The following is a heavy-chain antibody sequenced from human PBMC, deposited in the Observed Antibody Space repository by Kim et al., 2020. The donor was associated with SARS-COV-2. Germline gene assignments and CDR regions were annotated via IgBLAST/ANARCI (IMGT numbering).Heavy chain of an antibody. Sequence: ASVKVSCKASGYTFTSYAMHWVRQAPGQRLEWMGWINAGNGNTKYSQKFQGRVTITRDTSASTAYMELSSLRSEDTAVYYCARQDQYYDILTGYYTAWWVGFDYWGQGTLVTVSS. J-gene: IGHJ4*02. CDR2: INAGNGNT. V-gene: IGHV1-3*01. CDR3: ARQDQYYDILTGYYTAWWVGFDY. CDR1: GYTFTSYA. D-gene: IGHD3-9*01.